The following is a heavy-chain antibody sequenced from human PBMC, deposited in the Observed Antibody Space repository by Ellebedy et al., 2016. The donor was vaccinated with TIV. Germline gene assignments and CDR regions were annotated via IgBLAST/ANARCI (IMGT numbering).Heavy chain of an antibody. CDR1: GFTFSSYG. CDR2: ITLDGSIV. J-gene: IGHJ4*02. V-gene: IGHV3-30*03. D-gene: IGHD3-10*01. Sequence: GESLKISXAASGFTFSSYGMHWVRQAPGRGLEWVALITLDGSIVRYDDSVEGRLTVSRDNSKDTLYLQLNNVRPEDTAVYYCCRWFRALDDWGQGTRVTVS. CDR3: CRWFRALDD.